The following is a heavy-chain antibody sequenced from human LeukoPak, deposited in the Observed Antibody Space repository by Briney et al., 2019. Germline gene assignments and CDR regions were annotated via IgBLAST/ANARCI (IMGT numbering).Heavy chain of an antibody. D-gene: IGHD5-18*01. CDR1: GYTFTSYG. CDR2: ISTYNSNT. CDR3: AKQAWGYTYGPTDAFYI. Sequence: ASVKVSCKASGYTFTSYGISWVRQAPGQGLEWMGWISTYNSNTNYAQKLQGRVTMTTDTSTSTVYMELRSLRSDDTAVYYCAKQAWGYTYGPTDAFYIWGQGTMVTVSS. V-gene: IGHV1-18*01. J-gene: IGHJ3*02.